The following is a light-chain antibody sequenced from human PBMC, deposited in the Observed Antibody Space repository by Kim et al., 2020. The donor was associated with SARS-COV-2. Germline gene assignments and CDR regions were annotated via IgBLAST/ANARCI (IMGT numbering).Light chain of an antibody. J-gene: IGLJ2*01. V-gene: IGLV1-44*01. CDR1: SSNIGGNT. Sequence: GQRVTISCIGSSSNIGGNTVTWYQQLPGTAPKVLIYRNDERPSGGPDRFSGSKSGTSASLAISGLQSEDEADYHCATWDDSVKGVVFGGGTTLTVL. CDR3: ATWDDSVKGVV. CDR2: RND.